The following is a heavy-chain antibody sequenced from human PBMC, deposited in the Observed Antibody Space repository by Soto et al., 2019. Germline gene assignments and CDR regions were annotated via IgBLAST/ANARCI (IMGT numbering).Heavy chain of an antibody. D-gene: IGHD3-22*01. V-gene: IGHV3-33*01. CDR1: GFPFSSYF. Sequence: GGSLRLSCAASGFPFSSYFTHWVRQGPGKRLDWVAVIWYDGSNKYYADSGKDRFTISRDNSKNTLYLQMNSLRTEDTALYYCARPKGISGYFPIDFWGPGTLVTVSS. CDR2: IWYDGSNK. CDR3: ARPKGISGYFPIDF. J-gene: IGHJ4*02.